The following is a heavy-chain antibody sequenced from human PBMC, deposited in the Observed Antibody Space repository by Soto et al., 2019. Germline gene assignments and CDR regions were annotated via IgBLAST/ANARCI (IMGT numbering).Heavy chain of an antibody. J-gene: IGHJ6*03. CDR3: ARTMVRGVIGNYYYMDV. CDR2: IYYSGST. Sequence: PSETLSLTCTVSGGSISSYYWSWIRQPPGKGLEWIGYIYYSGSTNYNPSLKSRVTISVDTSKNQFSLKLSSVTAADTAVYYCARTMVRGVIGNYYYMDVSGKGTTVTVSS. CDR1: GGSISSYY. V-gene: IGHV4-59*01. D-gene: IGHD3-10*01.